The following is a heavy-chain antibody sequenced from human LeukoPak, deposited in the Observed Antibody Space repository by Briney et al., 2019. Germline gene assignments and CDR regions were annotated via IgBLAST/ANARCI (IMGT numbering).Heavy chain of an antibody. CDR1: GYSISSYDY. CDR3: VRDSSVGPPPGW. Sequence: SETLSLTCDVSGYSISSYDYWGWIRQPPGKGLEWIGNIFHTGTTYYNPSFRSRVTMSVDTSKGQFSLRLSSVTAADTAVYYCVRDSSVGPPPGWWGQGTLVTVSS. V-gene: IGHV4-38-2*02. D-gene: IGHD1-26*01. CDR2: IFHTGTT. J-gene: IGHJ4*02.